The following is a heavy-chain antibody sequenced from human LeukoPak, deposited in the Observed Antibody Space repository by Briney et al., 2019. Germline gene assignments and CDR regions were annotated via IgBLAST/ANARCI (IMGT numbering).Heavy chain of an antibody. CDR2: IIPIFGTA. D-gene: IGHD6-19*01. CDR1: GGTFSSYA. J-gene: IGHJ6*04. CDR3: ARENGGAAVGGCCYGMDV. V-gene: IGHV1-69*13. Sequence: SVKVSCKASGGTFSSYAISWVRQPPGQGLGWMGGIIPIFGTASYAQKRQGRVTITEDESTNTAYIELTSLRSEDTGVYCCARENGGAAVGGCCYGMDVWGKGTTVTVSS.